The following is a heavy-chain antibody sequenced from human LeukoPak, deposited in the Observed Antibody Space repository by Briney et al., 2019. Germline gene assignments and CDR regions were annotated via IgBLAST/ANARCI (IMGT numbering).Heavy chain of an antibody. D-gene: IGHD3-10*02. V-gene: IGHV3-7*01. CDR3: AELGITMIGGV. CDR1: GFTFSSYW. J-gene: IGHJ6*04. CDR2: IKQDGSEK. Sequence: PGGSLRLSCAASGFTFSSYWMSWLRQAPGKGLEWVANIKQDGSEKYYVDSVKGRFTISRDNAKNSLYLQMNSLRAEDTAVYYCAELGITMIGGVWGKGTTVTISS.